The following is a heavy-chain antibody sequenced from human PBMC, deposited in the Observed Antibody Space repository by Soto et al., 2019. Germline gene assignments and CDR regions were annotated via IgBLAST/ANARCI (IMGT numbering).Heavy chain of an antibody. Sequence: QGQLLQSGDEVKKPGASVRVSCRASGYDFTSYGISWVRQAPGQGLEWVSWISAYNGKRDTAQKFQGRVTMTQDTSTDTGHMELGDLTSADTAVYYCARGRIVASIHDAFEIWGQGTMVAVSS. CDR2: ISAYNGKR. CDR3: ARGRIVASIHDAFEI. CDR1: GYDFTSYG. V-gene: IGHV1-18*01. J-gene: IGHJ3*02. D-gene: IGHD2-21*01.